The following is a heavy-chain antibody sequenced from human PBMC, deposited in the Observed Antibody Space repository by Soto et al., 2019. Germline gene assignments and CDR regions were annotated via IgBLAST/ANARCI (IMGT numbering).Heavy chain of an antibody. CDR1: GYSFPTYW. D-gene: IGHD3-10*01. CDR3: ARVLLWFGELKEGVDWFDP. Sequence: GESLKISCKASGYSFPTYWIGCVRQMPGKGLEWMGIIHPRDSDTAYSQSFQGQVTISADTSISTAYLQWNSLRASDTAIYYCARVLLWFGELKEGVDWFDPWGQGSLVTVSS. CDR2: IHPRDSDT. J-gene: IGHJ5*02. V-gene: IGHV5-51*01.